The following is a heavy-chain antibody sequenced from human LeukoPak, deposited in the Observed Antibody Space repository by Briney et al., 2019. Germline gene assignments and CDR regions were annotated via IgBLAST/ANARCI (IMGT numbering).Heavy chain of an antibody. CDR2: INPNSGGT. D-gene: IGHD3-22*01. Sequence: ASVKVSCKASGYTFTGYYMHWVRQAPGQGLEWMGWINPNSGGTNYAQKFQGRVTMTRNTSISTAYMELSSLRSEDTAVYYCARGRAYYYDSSGYYPLDYWGQGTLVTVSS. CDR3: ARGRAYYYDSSGYYPLDY. J-gene: IGHJ4*02. V-gene: IGHV1-2*02. CDR1: GYTFTGYY.